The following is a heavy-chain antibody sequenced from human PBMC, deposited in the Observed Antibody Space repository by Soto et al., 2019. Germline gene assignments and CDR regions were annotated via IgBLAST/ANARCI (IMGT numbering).Heavy chain of an antibody. V-gene: IGHV3-23*01. Sequence: GSLRLSCAASGFTFSSYAMSWVRQAPGKGLEWVSAISGSGGSTYYADSVKVRFTISRDNSKNTLYLQMNSLRAEDTAVYYCAKGASWNYDFWSGYYNTPHYYYYGMDVWGQGTTVTVSS. D-gene: IGHD3-3*01. CDR2: ISGSGGST. CDR3: AKGASWNYDFWSGYYNTPHYYYYGMDV. J-gene: IGHJ6*02. CDR1: GFTFSSYA.